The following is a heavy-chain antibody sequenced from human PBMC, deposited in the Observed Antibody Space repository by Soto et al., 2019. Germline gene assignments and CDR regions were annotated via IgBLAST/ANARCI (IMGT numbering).Heavy chain of an antibody. Sequence: QVQLMQSGAEVKKPGASVKVSCKASGDTFTDYYIHWVRQAPGQGLEWMGTVNPSGGHTTYAQHFLGRVSMTGDTSTSTLYMELTSLTSDDPAIYCCARGGHVVVVTAALDYWGQGTLVTVSS. V-gene: IGHV1-46*01. CDR2: VNPSGGHT. CDR1: GDTFTDYY. CDR3: ARGGHVVVVTAALDY. D-gene: IGHD2-21*02. J-gene: IGHJ4*02.